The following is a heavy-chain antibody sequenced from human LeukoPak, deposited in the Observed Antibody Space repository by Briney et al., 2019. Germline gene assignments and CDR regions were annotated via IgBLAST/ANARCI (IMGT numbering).Heavy chain of an antibody. CDR3: AKNAGYSYGLYYFDY. D-gene: IGHD5-18*01. CDR2: LISSGTTT. Sequence: GGSLRLSCTASGFVFRNYAMSWVRQAPGKGLEWVSSLISSGTTTYYADSVKGRFTISRDNSKNTVHLQMDSLRAEDSAIYYRAKNAGYSYGLYYFDYWGQGTLVTVSS. J-gene: IGHJ4*02. CDR1: GFVFRNYA. V-gene: IGHV3-23*01.